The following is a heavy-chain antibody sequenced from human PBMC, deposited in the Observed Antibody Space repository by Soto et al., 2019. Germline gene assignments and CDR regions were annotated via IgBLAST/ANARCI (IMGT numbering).Heavy chain of an antibody. D-gene: IGHD3-10*01. CDR1: GGSISSYY. CDR2: IYYSGST. V-gene: IGHV4-59*08. J-gene: IGHJ4*02. CDR3: ARRGYGSGHYYFDY. Sequence: SETLSLTCTVSGGSISSYYWSWIRQPPGKGLEWIGYIYYSGSTNYNPSLKSRVTISVDTSKNQFSLKLSSVTAADTAVYYCARRGYGSGHYYFDYWGQGTLVTVSS.